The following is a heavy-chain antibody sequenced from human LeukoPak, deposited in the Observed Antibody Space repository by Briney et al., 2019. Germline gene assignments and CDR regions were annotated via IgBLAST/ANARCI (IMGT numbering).Heavy chain of an antibody. J-gene: IGHJ4*02. D-gene: IGHD3-3*01. CDR1: GFTFSSYA. CDR2: ISYDGSNK. Sequence: PGGSLRLSCAASGFTFSSYAMHWVRQAPGKGLEWVAVISYDGSNKYYADSVKGRFTISRDNFKNTLYLQMNSLRAEDTAVYYCAREFSGGRVIMAHFDYWGQGTLVTVSS. CDR3: AREFSGGRVIMAHFDY. V-gene: IGHV3-30-3*01.